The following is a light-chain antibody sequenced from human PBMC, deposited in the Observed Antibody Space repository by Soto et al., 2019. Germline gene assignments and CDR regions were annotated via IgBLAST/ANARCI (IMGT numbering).Light chain of an antibody. CDR2: AAS. V-gene: IGKV1-39*01. CDR1: QSIGTY. Sequence: DIQMTQSPSSLSASVGDRVTITCRASQSIGTYLNWYQQKPGKAPNLLIYAASSLQTEVPSRFSGRGSGTDFTLSISIQQPQDFAPYDCQHCYGSTRLLPFDGCTKVEIK. J-gene: IGKJ4*01. CDR3: QHCYGSTRLLP.